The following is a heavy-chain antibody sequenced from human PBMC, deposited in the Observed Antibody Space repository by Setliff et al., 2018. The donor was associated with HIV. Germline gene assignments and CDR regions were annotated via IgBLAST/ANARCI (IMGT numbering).Heavy chain of an antibody. CDR1: GFTLSDHH. Sequence: PGGSLRLSRAASGFTLSDHHMNWIRRAPGKGLEWVSYISPSSTIIYYPDSVKGRFTIPRDNAKNSLYLQMNSLRAEDTAVYYCARYNWNPLGYRFDYWGQGTLVTVSS. CDR2: ISPSSTII. V-gene: IGHV3-11*01. CDR3: ARYNWNPLGYRFDY. J-gene: IGHJ4*02. D-gene: IGHD1-20*01.